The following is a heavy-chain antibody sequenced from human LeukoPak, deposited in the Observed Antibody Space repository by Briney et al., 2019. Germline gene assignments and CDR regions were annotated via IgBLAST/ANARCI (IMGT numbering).Heavy chain of an antibody. CDR3: ARVSPGRPYYYMDV. Sequence: PSQTLSLTCAVSGGSISSGGYSWSWIRQPPGKGLEWIGYIYHSGSTYYNPSLKSRVTISVDTSKNQFSLKLSSVTAADTAVYYCARVSPGRPYYYMDVWGKGTTVTVSS. CDR1: GGSISSGGYS. CDR2: IYHSGST. V-gene: IGHV4-30-2*01. J-gene: IGHJ6*03.